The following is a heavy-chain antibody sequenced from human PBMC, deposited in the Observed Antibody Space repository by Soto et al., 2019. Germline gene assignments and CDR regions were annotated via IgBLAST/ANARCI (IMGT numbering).Heavy chain of an antibody. J-gene: IGHJ6*03. Sequence: GGSLRLSCAASGFTFSSYAMSWVRQAPGKGLEWVSAISGSGGSTYYADSVKGRFTISRDNSKNTLYLQMNSLRAEDTAVYYCAKDRLLWFGEPIYYYYYMDVWGKGTTVTVSS. CDR2: ISGSGGST. CDR1: GFTFSSYA. V-gene: IGHV3-23*01. CDR3: AKDRLLWFGEPIYYYYYMDV. D-gene: IGHD3-10*01.